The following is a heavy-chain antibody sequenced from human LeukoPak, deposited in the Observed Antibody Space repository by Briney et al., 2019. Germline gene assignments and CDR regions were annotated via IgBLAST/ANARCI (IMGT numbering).Heavy chain of an antibody. Sequence: GGSLRLSCAASGFTFSSYWMHWVRQAPGKGLESVSLISGTGGSTYYTDSVKSRFTISRDNSKDTLYLQMNSLRAEDTAVYYCAKVGFSEMEWLLYSDHWGQGTLVTVSS. V-gene: IGHV3-23*01. CDR2: ISGTGGST. J-gene: IGHJ4*02. CDR3: AKVGFSEMEWLLYSDH. D-gene: IGHD3-3*01. CDR1: GFTFSSYW.